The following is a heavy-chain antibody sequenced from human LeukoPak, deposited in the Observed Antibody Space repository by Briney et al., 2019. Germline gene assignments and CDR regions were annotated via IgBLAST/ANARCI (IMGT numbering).Heavy chain of an antibody. CDR3: ARGPVVVVPAAMEANNWFDP. V-gene: IGHV3-23*01. Sequence: GESLRLSCAASGFTFSSSAMSWVRQAPGKGLEWVSAITTGGATTFYADDLKGRFTISRDNSDNTLYLQMNSLRAEDTAVYYCARGPVVVVPAAMEANNWFDPWGQGTLVTVSS. CDR2: ITTGGATT. CDR1: GFTFSSSA. D-gene: IGHD2-2*01. J-gene: IGHJ5*02.